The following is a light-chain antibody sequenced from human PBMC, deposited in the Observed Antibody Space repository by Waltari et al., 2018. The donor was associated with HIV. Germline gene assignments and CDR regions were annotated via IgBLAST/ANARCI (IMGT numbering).Light chain of an antibody. CDR2: SAS. J-gene: IGKJ1*01. CDR1: QTISDF. V-gene: IGKV1-39*01. CDR3: QQSYRSCT. Sequence: DIQMTQSPSSLSASVGDRVTITCRTSQTISDFFNWYQQKPGKAPKLLIYSASSLQSGVPSRFSGSGSGTDFTLTISSLQPEDFAIYYCQQSYRSCTFGQGPKVDIK.